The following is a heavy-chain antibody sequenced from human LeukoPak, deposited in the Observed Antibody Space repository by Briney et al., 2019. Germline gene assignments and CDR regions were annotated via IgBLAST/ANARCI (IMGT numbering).Heavy chain of an antibody. CDR3: ARVHRSSWFNYYYYYMDV. V-gene: IGHV1-18*01. CDR1: GYTFTSYG. J-gene: IGHJ6*03. D-gene: IGHD6-13*01. Sequence: GASVKVSCKASGYTFTSYGISWVRQAPGQGGEWMGWISAYNGNTNYAQNLQGRVTMTTDTSTSTAYMELRSLRSDDTAVYYCARVHRSSWFNYYYYYMDVWGKGTTVTVSS. CDR2: ISAYNGNT.